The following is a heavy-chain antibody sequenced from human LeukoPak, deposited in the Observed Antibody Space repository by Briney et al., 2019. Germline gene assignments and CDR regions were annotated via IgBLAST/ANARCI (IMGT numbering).Heavy chain of an antibody. J-gene: IGHJ4*02. CDR1: GFTFRSYA. D-gene: IGHD2-8*01. V-gene: IGHV3-23*01. CDR3: ALLMMYAIDFDY. Sequence: GGSLRLSCVASGFTFRSYAMSWVRQAPGKGLEWVSTINSSGGSTYYADSLKGRLTISRDISKNTLYLQMNSLRAEDTAIYYCALLMMYAIDFDYWGQGTLVTVSS. CDR2: INSSGGST.